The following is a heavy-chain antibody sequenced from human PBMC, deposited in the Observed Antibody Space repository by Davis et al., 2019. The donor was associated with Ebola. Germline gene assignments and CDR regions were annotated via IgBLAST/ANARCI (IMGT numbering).Heavy chain of an antibody. J-gene: IGHJ3*02. D-gene: IGHD1-26*01. Sequence: GESLKISCADSGFTFSTYWMHWVRQAPGKGLVWVSHINTDGSSTDYADSVKGRFTISRDNAKNTLSLQMNSLRVEDTAVYYCARVKVGAAYDIWGQGTMVTVSS. V-gene: IGHV3-74*01. CDR3: ARVKVGAAYDI. CDR1: GFTFSTYW. CDR2: INTDGSST.